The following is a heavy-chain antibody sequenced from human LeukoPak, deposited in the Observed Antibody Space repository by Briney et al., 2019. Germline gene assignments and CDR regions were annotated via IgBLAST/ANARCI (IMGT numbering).Heavy chain of an antibody. Sequence: SETLSLTCTVSGGSISSSSYYWGWIRQPPGKGLEWIGSIYYSGSTYYNPSLKSRVTISVDTSKNQFSLKLSSVTAADTAVYYCARDLRIAVAERGPYFDYWGQGTLVTVSS. J-gene: IGHJ4*02. V-gene: IGHV4-39*07. D-gene: IGHD6-19*01. CDR2: IYYSGST. CDR1: GGSISSSSYY. CDR3: ARDLRIAVAERGPYFDY.